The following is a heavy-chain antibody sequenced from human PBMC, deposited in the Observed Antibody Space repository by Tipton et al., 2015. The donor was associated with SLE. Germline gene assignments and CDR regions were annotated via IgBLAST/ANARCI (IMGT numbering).Heavy chain of an antibody. D-gene: IGHD3-22*01. CDR1: GGSISSYY. Sequence: GLVKPSETLSLTCTVSGGSISSYYWSWIRQPAGKGLEWIGRIYTSGSTNYNPSLKSRVTMSVDTSKNQFSLKLSSVTAADTAVYYCARDRVYYYDSSGGDWYFDLWGRGTLVTVSS. J-gene: IGHJ2*01. CDR2: IYTSGST. V-gene: IGHV4-4*07. CDR3: ARDRVYYYDSSGGDWYFDL.